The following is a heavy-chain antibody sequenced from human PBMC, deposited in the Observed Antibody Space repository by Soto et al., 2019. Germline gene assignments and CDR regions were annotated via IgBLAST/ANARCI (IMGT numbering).Heavy chain of an antibody. V-gene: IGHV4-30-4*01. CDR1: GGSISSGDYY. CDR3: ARGRLWGSYRSNLDY. D-gene: IGHD3-16*02. CDR2: IYYSGST. J-gene: IGHJ4*02. Sequence: PSETLSLTCTVSGGSISSGDYYWSWIRQPPGKGLEWIGYIYYSGSTYYNPSLKSRVTISVDTSKNQFSLELSSVTAADTAVYYCARGRLWGSYRSNLDYWGQGTLVTVSS.